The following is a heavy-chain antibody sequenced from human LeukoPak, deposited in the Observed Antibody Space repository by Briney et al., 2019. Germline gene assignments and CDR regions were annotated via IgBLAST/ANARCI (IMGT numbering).Heavy chain of an antibody. Sequence: GASVKVSCKASGGTFSSYAISWVRQAPGQGLEWMGGIIPIFGTANYAQKFQGRVTITADESTSTAYMELSSLRSEDTAVYYCARGAEMSSSSPLFFDYWGQGTLVTVSS. CDR1: GGTFSSYA. CDR2: IIPIFGTA. V-gene: IGHV1-69*13. D-gene: IGHD6-6*01. CDR3: ARGAEMSSSSPLFFDY. J-gene: IGHJ4*02.